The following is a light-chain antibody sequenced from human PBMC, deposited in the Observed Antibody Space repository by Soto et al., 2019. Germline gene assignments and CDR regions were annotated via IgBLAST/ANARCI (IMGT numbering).Light chain of an antibody. J-gene: IGKJ5*01. CDR2: SAS. V-gene: IGKV1-9*01. CDR3: QQRDGYPIT. CDR1: QGISNR. Sequence: DIQLTQSPSFLSASVGDRVTITCRASQGISNRLAWYQQKPGKDPNLLIHSASSLQSGVPSRFSGSGSGTEFNLTLRRLQPKDFATYYCQQRDGYPITFGQGTRLEIK.